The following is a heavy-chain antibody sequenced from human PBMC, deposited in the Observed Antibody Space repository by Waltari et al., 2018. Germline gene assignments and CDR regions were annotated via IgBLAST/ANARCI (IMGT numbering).Heavy chain of an antibody. D-gene: IGHD1-26*01. CDR1: GGSISSSSYY. CDR3: ARGPLLSKVDY. V-gene: IGHV4-39*07. Sequence: QLQLQESGPGLVKPSETLSLTCTVSGGSISSSSYYWGWIRQPPGKGLEWIGSIYYSGSTYYNPSLKSRVTISVDTSKNQFSLNLSSVTAADTAVYYCARGPLLSKVDYWGQGTLVTVSS. J-gene: IGHJ4*02. CDR2: IYYSGST.